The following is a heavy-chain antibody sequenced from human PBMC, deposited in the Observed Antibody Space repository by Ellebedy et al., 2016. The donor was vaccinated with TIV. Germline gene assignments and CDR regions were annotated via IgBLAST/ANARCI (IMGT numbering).Heavy chain of an antibody. CDR1: GFTFSSYA. CDR2: ISYDERNK. D-gene: IGHD1-26*01. CDR3: ARGPFVKGRVGSWYFDY. V-gene: IGHV3-30*01. Sequence: GESLKISCAASGFTFSSYAMHLVRPAPGQGLEWVAVISYDERNKYYADSVKGRFTISRDNSKNTLYLQMNSLRDEDTAVYDCARGPFVKGRVGSWYFDYWGQGTLVTVSS. J-gene: IGHJ4*02.